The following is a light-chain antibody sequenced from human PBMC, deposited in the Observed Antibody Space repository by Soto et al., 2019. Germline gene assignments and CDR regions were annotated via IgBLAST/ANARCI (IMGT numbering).Light chain of an antibody. V-gene: IGKV3-20*01. CDR2: GAS. CDR1: QSVTSTH. J-gene: IGKJ5*01. CDR3: QQYGSSPMT. Sequence: EIVLTQSPGTLSLSPGERATLSCRASQSVTSTHLAWYQQKPGQAPRLLIYGASSRATGIPDRFSGSGSGTDFTLTISRLEPEDFAVYYCQQYGSSPMTFGQGTRLETK.